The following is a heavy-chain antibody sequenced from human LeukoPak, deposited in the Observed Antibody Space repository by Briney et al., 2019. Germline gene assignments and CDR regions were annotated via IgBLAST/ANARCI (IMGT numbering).Heavy chain of an antibody. V-gene: IGHV5-51*01. CDR2: IYPGDSDT. CDR3: ARQGSQLAYCGGDCYSDY. Sequence: GESLKISCKGSGYSFSSYWIAWVRQMPGKGLEWMGIIYPGDSDTRYSPSFQGQVTISADKSISTAYLQWSSLKASDTAMYYCARQGSQLAYCGGDCYSDYWGQGTLVTVSS. CDR1: GYSFSSYW. D-gene: IGHD2-21*02. J-gene: IGHJ4*02.